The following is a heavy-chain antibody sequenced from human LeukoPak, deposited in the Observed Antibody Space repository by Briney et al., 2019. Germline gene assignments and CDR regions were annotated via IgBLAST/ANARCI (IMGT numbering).Heavy chain of an antibody. Sequence: GGSLRLSCAASGFIFSSYAMSWVRQAPGKGLEWVSAISGSGGSTYYADSVKGRFTISRDNSKNTVYLQMNSLRAEDTAVFYCVSWGATDAFWGQGTLVTVSS. CDR3: VSWGATDAF. J-gene: IGHJ4*02. CDR2: ISGSGGST. V-gene: IGHV3-23*01. CDR1: GFIFSSYA. D-gene: IGHD7-27*01.